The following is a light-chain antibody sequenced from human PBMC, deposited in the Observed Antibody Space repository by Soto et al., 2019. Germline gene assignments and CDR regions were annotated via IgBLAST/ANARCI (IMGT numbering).Light chain of an antibody. CDR3: QQYNSYWT. Sequence: DIHMTQSPSSVSASTGDRVTITCRASQGISSWLAWYQQKPGKAPKLLIYDASALESGVPSRFSGSGSGTEFTLTISNLQPDDFASYYCQQYNSYWTFGQGTKVDIK. J-gene: IGKJ1*01. V-gene: IGKV1-5*01. CDR1: QGISSW. CDR2: DAS.